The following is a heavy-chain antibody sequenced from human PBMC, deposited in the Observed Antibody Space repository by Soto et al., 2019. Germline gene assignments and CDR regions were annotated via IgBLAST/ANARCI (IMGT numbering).Heavy chain of an antibody. J-gene: IGHJ5*02. CDR2: IIPIFGTA. CDR3: AREAAAAGTSWFDP. Sequence: QVQLVQSGAEVKKPGSSVKVSCKASGGTFSSYAISWVRQAPGQGLEWMGGIIPIFGTANYAQKFQGRVTXXAXEXXSTAHMELSSLGSEDTAVYCCAREAAAAGTSWFDPWGQGTLVTVSS. D-gene: IGHD6-13*01. CDR1: GGTFSSYA. V-gene: IGHV1-69*12.